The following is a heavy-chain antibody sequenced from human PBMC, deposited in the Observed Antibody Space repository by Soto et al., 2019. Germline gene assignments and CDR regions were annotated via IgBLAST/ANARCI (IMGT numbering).Heavy chain of an antibody. CDR2: ITSTSSTK. D-gene: IGHD3-10*01. CDR1: GFTFSSHT. V-gene: IGHV3-48*02. J-gene: IGHJ6*02. Sequence: PGGSLRLSCAASGFTFSSHTMNWVRQAPGKGLEWISYITSTSSTKNYADSVKGRFTISRDNANNSLYLQMNSLRDEDTAVYYCARRITMVRGPYYYYAMDVRGQGTTATVSS. CDR3: ARRITMVRGPYYYYAMDV.